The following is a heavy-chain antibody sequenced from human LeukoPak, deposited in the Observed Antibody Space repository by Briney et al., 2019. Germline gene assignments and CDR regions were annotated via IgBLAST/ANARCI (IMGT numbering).Heavy chain of an antibody. CDR3: VVTRTRGDH. J-gene: IGHJ4*02. D-gene: IGHD4-23*01. Sequence: GRSLRLSCAASGFTFSSYAMNWVRQAPGKGLEWVAVISYDESNKYYADSVKGRFTISRDNSKNTLFVQMNSLRAEDTAVYYCVVTRTRGDHWGQGTLVTVSS. V-gene: IGHV3-30-3*01. CDR1: GFTFSSYA. CDR2: ISYDESNK.